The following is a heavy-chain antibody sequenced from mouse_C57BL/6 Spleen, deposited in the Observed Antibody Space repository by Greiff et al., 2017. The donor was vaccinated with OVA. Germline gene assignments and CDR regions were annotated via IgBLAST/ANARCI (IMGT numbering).Heavy chain of an antibody. CDR3: ARYGNYVDWYFDV. Sequence: EVQLQQSGAELVKPGASVKLSCTASGFNIKDYYMHWVKQRTEQGLEWIGRIDPEDGETKYAPKFQGKATLTADTSSNTAYLQLSSLTSEDTAVYYCARYGNYVDWYFDVWGTGTTVTVSS. D-gene: IGHD2-10*02. CDR1: GFNIKDYY. CDR2: IDPEDGET. J-gene: IGHJ1*03. V-gene: IGHV14-2*01.